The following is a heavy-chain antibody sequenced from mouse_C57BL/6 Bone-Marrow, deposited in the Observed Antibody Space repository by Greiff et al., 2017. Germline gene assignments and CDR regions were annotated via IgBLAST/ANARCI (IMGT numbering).Heavy chain of an antibody. V-gene: IGHV1-50*01. D-gene: IGHD4-1*01. CDR1: GYTFTSYW. Sequence: VQLQQSGAELVKPGASVKLSCKASGYTFTSYWMQWVKQRPGQGLEWIGEIDPSDSYTNYNQKFKGKATLTVDTSTSTAYMQLSSLTSEDSAVYYCARGNWGAYWGQGTTLTVSS. CDR3: ARGNWGAY. CDR2: IDPSDSYT. J-gene: IGHJ2*01.